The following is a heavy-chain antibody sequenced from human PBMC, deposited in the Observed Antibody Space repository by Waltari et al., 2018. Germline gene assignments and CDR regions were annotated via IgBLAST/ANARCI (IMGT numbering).Heavy chain of an antibody. Sequence: QMRLVESGGGVVQPGRSLSISCAAAGFIVGDHGMHWVRQAPGKGLQWVATIWYDGSDQKYADSVKGRFTISRDNGQNTLNLQMSGLRVEDTALYYCVRKKAGLMDAFDLWGQGTMVTVSS. CDR1: GFIVGDHG. V-gene: IGHV3-33*01. J-gene: IGHJ3*01. CDR3: VRKKAGLMDAFDL. CDR2: IWYDGSDQ.